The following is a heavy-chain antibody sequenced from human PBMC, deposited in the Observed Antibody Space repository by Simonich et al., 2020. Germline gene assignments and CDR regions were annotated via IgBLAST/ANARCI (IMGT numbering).Heavy chain of an antibody. CDR3: ARDPVVPAAIRNAFDI. CDR2: INPNSGGT. D-gene: IGHD2-2*01. V-gene: IGHV1-2*02. J-gene: IGHJ3*02. Sequence: QVQLVQSGAEVKKPGASVKVSCKASGYTFTGYYMHWVRQAPGQGLEWQGWINPNSGGTNYAQKFQGRVTMTRDTSISTAYMELSRLRSDDTAVYYCARDPVVPAAIRNAFDIWGQGTMVTVSS. CDR1: GYTFTGYY.